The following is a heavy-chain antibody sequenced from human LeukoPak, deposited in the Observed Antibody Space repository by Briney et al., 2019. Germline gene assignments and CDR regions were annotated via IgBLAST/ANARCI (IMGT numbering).Heavy chain of an antibody. CDR3: ARRYGSGSSGTFDY. CDR1: GGSISSYY. V-gene: IGHV4-59*01. J-gene: IGHJ4*02. D-gene: IGHD3-10*01. Sequence: KASETLSLTCTVSGGSISSYYWSWVRQPPGKGLEWIAYIYYSGSTNYNPSLKSRVTISVDTSKNQFSLKLSSVTAADTAVYYCARRYGSGSSGTFDYWGQGTLVTVSS. CDR2: IYYSGST.